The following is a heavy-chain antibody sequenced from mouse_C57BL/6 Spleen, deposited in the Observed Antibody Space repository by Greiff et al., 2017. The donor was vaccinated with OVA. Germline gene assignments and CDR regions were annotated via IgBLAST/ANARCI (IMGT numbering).Heavy chain of an antibody. CDR3: ARSMVTSFFDY. Sequence: EVQGVESGGGLVKPGGSLKLSCAASGFTFSDYGMHWVRQAPEKGLEWVAYISSGSSTIYYADTVKGRFTISRDNAKNTLFLQMTSLRSEDTAMYYCARSMVTSFFDYWGQGTTLTVSS. J-gene: IGHJ2*01. V-gene: IGHV5-17*01. D-gene: IGHD2-2*01. CDR1: GFTFSDYG. CDR2: ISSGSSTI.